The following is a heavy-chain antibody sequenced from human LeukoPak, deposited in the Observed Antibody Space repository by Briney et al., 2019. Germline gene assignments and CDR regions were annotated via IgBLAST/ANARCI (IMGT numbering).Heavy chain of an antibody. D-gene: IGHD3-22*01. J-gene: IGHJ4*02. CDR1: GYTFTGYY. CDR2: ISPNSGGT. CDR3: ARASLRGYYDSSGYYVGAEFDY. Sequence: ASVKVSCKASGYTFTGYYMHWVRQAPGQGLEWMGWISPNSGGTNYAQKFQGRVTMTRDTSISTAYMELSRLRSDDAAVYYCARASLRGYYDSSGYYVGAEFDYWGQGTLVTVFS. V-gene: IGHV1-2*02.